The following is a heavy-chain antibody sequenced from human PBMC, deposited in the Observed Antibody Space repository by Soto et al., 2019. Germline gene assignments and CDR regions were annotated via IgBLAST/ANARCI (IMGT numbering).Heavy chain of an antibody. J-gene: IGHJ4*02. CDR1: GESITVYF. CDR2: INPNRGGT. CDR3: ARGLASKVYYYGSGTYFDY. V-gene: IGHV1-2*04. D-gene: IGHD3-10*01. Sequence: VSCKACGESITVYFVHWALQAKGQRLEWMGWINPNRGGTNYAQKFQGWVTMTRDTSISTAYMELSRLRSDDPAVYYCARGLASKVYYYGSGTYFDYWGQGTLVTVSS.